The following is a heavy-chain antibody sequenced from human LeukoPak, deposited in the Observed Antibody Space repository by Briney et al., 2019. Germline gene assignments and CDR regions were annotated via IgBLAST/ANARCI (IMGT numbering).Heavy chain of an antibody. J-gene: IGHJ4*02. V-gene: IGHV1-8*01. Sequence: ASVKVSCTASGYTFTSYDINWVRQATGQGLEWMGWMNPNSGNTGYAQKFQGRVTMTRNTSISTAYMELGSLRSEDTAVYYCARGLLAVARLRDYWGQGTLVTVSS. CDR3: ARGLLAVARLRDY. D-gene: IGHD6-19*01. CDR1: GYTFTSYD. CDR2: MNPNSGNT.